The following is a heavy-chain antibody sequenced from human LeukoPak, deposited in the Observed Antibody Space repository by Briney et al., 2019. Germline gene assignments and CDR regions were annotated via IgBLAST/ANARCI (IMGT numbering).Heavy chain of an antibody. CDR1: GGSITTYY. D-gene: IGHD4-17*01. Sequence: SETLSLTCTVSGGSITTYYCSWIRQSPGKGLEWIGYIYYSGSTNYNPSLKSRVTMSVNTSKNQFSLKLSSVTAADTAVYYCARDDYGDYYYYGMDVWGQGTTVTVSS. V-gene: IGHV4-59*12. CDR2: IYYSGST. J-gene: IGHJ6*02. CDR3: ARDDYGDYYYYGMDV.